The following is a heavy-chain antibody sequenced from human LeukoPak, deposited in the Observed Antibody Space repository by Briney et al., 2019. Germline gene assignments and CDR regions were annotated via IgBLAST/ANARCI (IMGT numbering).Heavy chain of an antibody. D-gene: IGHD4-17*01. V-gene: IGHV3-21*01. CDR1: GFTFSTHW. J-gene: IGHJ6*02. CDR2: ISGGGGYT. CDR3: ARDNTVTTWESYYYGMDV. Sequence: GGSLRLSCAASGFTFSTHWMHWVRQAPGKGLEWVSAISGGGGYTSTYYADSVKGRFTISRDNAKNSLYLQMNSLRAEDTAVYYCARDNTVTTWESYYYGMDVWGQGTTVTVSS.